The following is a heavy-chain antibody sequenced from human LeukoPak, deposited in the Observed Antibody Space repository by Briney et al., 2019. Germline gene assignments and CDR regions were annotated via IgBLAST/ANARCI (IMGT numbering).Heavy chain of an antibody. CDR3: ARDGGGGDYGY. Sequence: PGGSLRLSCAASGFTFSSYWMHWVRHAPGKGVVWVSRINSDGRNTSYADSVKGRFTISRDNAKNTLYLQMNSLRAEDTAVYYCARDGGGGDYGYWGQGTLVTVSS. CDR1: GFTFSSYW. V-gene: IGHV3-74*01. D-gene: IGHD3-16*01. CDR2: INSDGRNT. J-gene: IGHJ4*02.